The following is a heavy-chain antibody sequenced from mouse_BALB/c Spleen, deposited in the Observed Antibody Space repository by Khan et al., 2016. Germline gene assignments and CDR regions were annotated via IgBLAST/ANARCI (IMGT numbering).Heavy chain of an antibody. CDR3: AREGDAMDY. J-gene: IGHJ4*01. CDR2: ISSGGSYT. D-gene: IGHD3-3*01. Sequence: EVELVESGGGLVKPGGSLKLSCAASGFTFSSYAMSWVRQSPEKRLEWVAEISSGGSYTYYPDTVTGRFTIYRDNAKNTLYLEMSSLRSEDTAMYYCAREGDAMDYWGQGTSVTVSS. V-gene: IGHV5-9-4*01. CDR1: GFTFSSYA.